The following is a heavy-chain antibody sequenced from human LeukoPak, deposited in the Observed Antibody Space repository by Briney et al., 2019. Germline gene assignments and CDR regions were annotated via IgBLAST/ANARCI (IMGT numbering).Heavy chain of an antibody. CDR1: GFTFSNAW. J-gene: IGHJ5*01. D-gene: IGHD2-2*01. Sequence: PGGSLRLSCAASGFTFSNAWMSWVRQAPGKGLEWDGRIRSKTAGGTTDYAAPVKGRFTISRDDSRNTLYLQMSSLKTEDTAVYYCTKSVDCSRTSCDSWGQGTLVTVSS. V-gene: IGHV3-15*01. CDR3: TKSVDCSRTSCDS. CDR2: IRSKTAGGTT.